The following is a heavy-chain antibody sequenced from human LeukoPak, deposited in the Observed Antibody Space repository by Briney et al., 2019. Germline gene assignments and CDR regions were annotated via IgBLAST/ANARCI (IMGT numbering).Heavy chain of an antibody. J-gene: IGHJ5*02. CDR2: IYYSGTT. D-gene: IGHD2-15*01. Sequence: SETLSLTCTVSGGSIRSYYWSWIRQPPGKGLEWIGYIYYSGTTNYNPSLKSRVTISVDTSKNQFSLKLSSMTAADTAVYYCARGRGGGGSSNNWFDPWGQGTLVTVSS. CDR1: GGSIRSYY. CDR3: ARGRGGGGSSNNWFDP. V-gene: IGHV4-59*01.